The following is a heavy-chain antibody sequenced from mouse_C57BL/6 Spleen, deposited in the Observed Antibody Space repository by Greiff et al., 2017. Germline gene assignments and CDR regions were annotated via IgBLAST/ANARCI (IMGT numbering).Heavy chain of an antibody. D-gene: IGHD1-1*01. CDR1: GYTFTSYW. J-gene: IGHJ2*01. CDR3: ARRVKYYGSSLDY. V-gene: IGHV1-69*01. CDR2: IDPSDSYT. Sequence: LQQPGAELVMPGASVKLSCKASGYTFTSYWMHWVKQRPGQGLEWIGEIDPSDSYTNYNQKFKGKSTLTVDKSSSTAYMQLSSLTSEDSAVYYCARRVKYYGSSLDYWGQGTTLTVSS.